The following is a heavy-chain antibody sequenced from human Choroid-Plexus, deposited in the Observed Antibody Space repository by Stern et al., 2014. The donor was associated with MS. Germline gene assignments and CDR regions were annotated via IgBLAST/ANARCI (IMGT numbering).Heavy chain of an antibody. D-gene: IGHD2/OR15-2a*01. CDR2: VSYDGSNK. CDR3: AKDRQYLTYFFDH. V-gene: IGHV3-30*18. J-gene: IGHJ5*02. Sequence: VQLLQSGGGVVQPGRPLRLSCVASGFPLGPPPPPPPPPPPGQGLARVAGVSYDGSNKYYADSVKGRFTISRDNSQNTLYMQMSSLRPEDTAVYYCAKDRQYLTYFFDHWGQGSLVTVSS. CDR1: GFPLGPPP.